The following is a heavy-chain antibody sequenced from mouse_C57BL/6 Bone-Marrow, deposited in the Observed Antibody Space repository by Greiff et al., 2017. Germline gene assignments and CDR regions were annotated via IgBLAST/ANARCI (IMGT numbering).Heavy chain of an antibody. D-gene: IGHD2-4*01. J-gene: IGHJ2*01. V-gene: IGHV5-9-1*02. Sequence: EVMLVESGEGLVKPGGSLKLSCAASGFTFSSYAMSWVRQTPEKRLEWVAYISSGGDYIYYADTVKGRFTISRDNARNTLYLQMSSLKSEDTAMYYCTRGLYYDYDENYWGQGTTLTVSS. CDR3: TRGLYYDYDENY. CDR2: ISSGGDYI. CDR1: GFTFSSYA.